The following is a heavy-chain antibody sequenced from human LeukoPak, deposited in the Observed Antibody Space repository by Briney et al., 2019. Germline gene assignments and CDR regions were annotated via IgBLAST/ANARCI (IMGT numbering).Heavy chain of an antibody. CDR3: ARGRYYDFWSGYGGAFDI. CDR2: INHSGST. J-gene: IGHJ3*02. D-gene: IGHD3-3*01. V-gene: IGHV4-34*01. Sequence: PSETLSLTCAVYGGSFSGYYWSWIRQPPGKGLEWIGEINHSGSTNYNPSLKSRVTISVDTSKNQFSLKLSSVTAADTAVYYCARGRYYDFWSGYGGAFDIWGQGTMVTVSS. CDR1: GGSFSGYY.